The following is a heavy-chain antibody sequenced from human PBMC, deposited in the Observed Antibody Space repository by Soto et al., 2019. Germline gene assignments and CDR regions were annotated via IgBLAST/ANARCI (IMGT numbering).Heavy chain of an antibody. V-gene: IGHV3-30-3*01. CDR3: ARASLYSSGWYDAFDI. J-gene: IGHJ3*02. CDR2: ISYDGSNK. Sequence: PVGSLRLSCAASGFTFSSYAMHWVRQAPGKGLEWVAVISYDGSNKYYADSVKGRFTISRDNSKNTLYLQMNSLRADDTAVYYCARASLYSSGWYDAFDIWGQGTMVTVSS. D-gene: IGHD6-19*01. CDR1: GFTFSSYA.